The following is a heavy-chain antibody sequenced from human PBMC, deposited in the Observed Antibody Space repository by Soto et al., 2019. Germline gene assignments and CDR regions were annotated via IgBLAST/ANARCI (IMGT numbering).Heavy chain of an antibody. CDR2: IGGDASKT. CDR3: AKLLYYDILTGYDAFDI. D-gene: IGHD3-9*01. CDR1: GIAFPSYA. J-gene: IGHJ3*02. Sequence: GGSLRLSCVASGIAFPSYAMGWVRQAPGKGLEWVSAIGGDASKTYYADSVKGRFSISRDNSKSTVHLQMNSLRAEDTAVYFCAKLLYYDILTGYDAFDIWGQGTMVTVSS. V-gene: IGHV3-23*01.